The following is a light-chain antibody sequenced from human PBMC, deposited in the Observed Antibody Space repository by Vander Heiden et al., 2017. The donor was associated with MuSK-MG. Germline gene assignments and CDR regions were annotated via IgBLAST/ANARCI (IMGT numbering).Light chain of an antibody. CDR3: RQALQTRWT. Sequence: DIVMTQSPLSLPVTPGEPSSISCSPRQSLLHSNGYNYLDWYLQKPGQSPQLLIYLVSKRASGVPDRFSGSGSGTHFTLKISRVDAEDVGVYYCRQALQTRWTFGQGTKVEIK. V-gene: IGKV2-28*01. J-gene: IGKJ1*01. CDR1: QSLLHSNGYNY. CDR2: LVS.